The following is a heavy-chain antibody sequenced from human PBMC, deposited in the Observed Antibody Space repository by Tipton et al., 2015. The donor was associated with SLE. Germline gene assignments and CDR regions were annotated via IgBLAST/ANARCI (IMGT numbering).Heavy chain of an antibody. J-gene: IGHJ4*02. CDR3: GRGSSSRDY. Sequence: SGVIFSTLAMSWVRQAPGKGLEWVSGIRGSGGSTYYADSVKGRFTISRDNSKNTLYLQMNSLRAEDTAVYYCGRGSSSRDYWGQGTLVTVSS. CDR1: GVIFSTLA. CDR2: IRGSGGST. V-gene: IGHV3-23*01. D-gene: IGHD6-6*01.